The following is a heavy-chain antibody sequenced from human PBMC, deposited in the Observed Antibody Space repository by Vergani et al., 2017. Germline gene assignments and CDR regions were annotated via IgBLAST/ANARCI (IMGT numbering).Heavy chain of an antibody. J-gene: IGHJ4*02. D-gene: IGHD4-23*01. CDR2: INPSGGST. Sequence: QVQLVQSGAEVRKPGASVTVSCKASGYTFTSYYMHWVRQAPGQGLEWMGIINPSGGSTSYAQKFQGRVTMTRDTSTSTVYMELSSLRSEATAVYYCARENYGGNSFSIADFDYWGQGTLVTVSS. V-gene: IGHV1-46*03. CDR1: GYTFTSYY. CDR3: ARENYGGNSFSIADFDY.